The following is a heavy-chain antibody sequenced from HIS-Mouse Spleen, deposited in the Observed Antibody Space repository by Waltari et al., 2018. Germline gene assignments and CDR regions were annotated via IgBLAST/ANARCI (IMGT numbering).Heavy chain of an antibody. V-gene: IGHV4-39*07. Sequence: QLQLQESGPGLVKPSATLSPTCTVSGGSISRSSYYWGWIRQPPGKGLEWIGSIYYSGSTYYNPSLKSRVTISVDTSKNQFSLKLSSVTAADTAVYYCAREIPYSSSWYDWYFDLWGRGTLVTVSS. CDR3: AREIPYSSSWYDWYFDL. CDR2: IYYSGST. CDR1: GGSISRSSYY. D-gene: IGHD6-13*01. J-gene: IGHJ2*01.